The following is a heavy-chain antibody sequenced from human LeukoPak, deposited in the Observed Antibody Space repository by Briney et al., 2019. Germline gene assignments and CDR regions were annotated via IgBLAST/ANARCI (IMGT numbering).Heavy chain of an antibody. CDR3: ARLNYYDSRVPGFDP. CDR1: GFTFSSYW. J-gene: IGHJ5*02. Sequence: PGGSLRLSCAGTGFTFSSYWMSWVRQAPGKGLEWVAHIKQDGSEKYYVDSVKGRFTISRDNAKNSLYLQLNSLRAEDTAVYYCARLNYYDSRVPGFDPWGQGILVTVSS. D-gene: IGHD3-22*01. CDR2: IKQDGSEK. V-gene: IGHV3-7*01.